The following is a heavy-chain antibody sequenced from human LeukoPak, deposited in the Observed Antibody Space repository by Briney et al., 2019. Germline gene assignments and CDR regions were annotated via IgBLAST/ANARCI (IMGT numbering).Heavy chain of an antibody. CDR2: MSGTAGST. CDR1: GITFSSYA. D-gene: IGHD3-10*01. Sequence: AGGSLRLSCAVSGITFSSYAMNWVRQAPGKGLEWVSGMSGTAGSTYYADSVKGRFTISRDNSKNTLYLLMSSLRVDDTAVYYCAKETSMQLWNYYYFDYWGQGALVTVSS. V-gene: IGHV3-23*01. J-gene: IGHJ4*02. CDR3: AKETSMQLWNYYYFDY.